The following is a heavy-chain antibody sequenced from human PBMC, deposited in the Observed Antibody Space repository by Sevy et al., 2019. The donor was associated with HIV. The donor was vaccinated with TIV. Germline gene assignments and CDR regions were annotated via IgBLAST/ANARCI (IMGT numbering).Heavy chain of an antibody. Sequence: GGSLRLSCAASGFIVSSNYMTWVRQAPGKGLEWVSVIYSDGNRHYADSLKGSFIISRDNSKNTDYLQMNSLRAEDTAVYYCARRPDLGVVILTGVLDVWGQGTTVTVSS. CDR3: ARRPDLGVVILTGVLDV. V-gene: IGHV3-53*01. D-gene: IGHD3-3*01. J-gene: IGHJ6*02. CDR2: IYSDGNR. CDR1: GFIVSSNY.